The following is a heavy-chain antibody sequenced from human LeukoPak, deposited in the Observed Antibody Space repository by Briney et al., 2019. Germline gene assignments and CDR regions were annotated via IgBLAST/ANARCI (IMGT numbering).Heavy chain of an antibody. Sequence: SETLSLTCTVSGGSISSYYWSWIRQPPGKGLEWIGYIYYSGSTNYNPSLKSRVTISVDTSKNQFSLKLSSVTAADTAVYYCAGGLPLYDYVWGSYRYLARFDYWGQGTLVTVSS. CDR1: GGSISSYY. CDR2: IYYSGST. CDR3: AGGLPLYDYVWGSYRYLARFDY. V-gene: IGHV4-59*08. J-gene: IGHJ4*02. D-gene: IGHD3-16*02.